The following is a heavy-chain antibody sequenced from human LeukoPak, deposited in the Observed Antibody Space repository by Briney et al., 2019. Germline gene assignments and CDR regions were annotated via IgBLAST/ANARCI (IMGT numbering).Heavy chain of an antibody. J-gene: IGHJ4*02. CDR2: INPYSGDT. V-gene: IGHV1-2*06. Sequence: ASVKVSCKASGYTFTGFHIHWVRQAPGQGLEWMGRINPYSGDTNFAQKFQGRVTMTRDTSITTAYMDLSSLTPDDTAVYFCARDQGSLTRSWYTGYWGQGTQVTVSS. CDR1: GYTFTGFH. D-gene: IGHD6-13*01. CDR3: ARDQGSLTRSWYTGY.